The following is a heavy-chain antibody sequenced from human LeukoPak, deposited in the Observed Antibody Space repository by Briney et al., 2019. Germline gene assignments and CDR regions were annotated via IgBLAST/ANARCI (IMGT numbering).Heavy chain of an antibody. CDR1: GFTFSSYA. V-gene: IGHV3-23*01. CDR2: IRGSGGST. Sequence: PGGSLRLSCAVPGFTFSSYAMTWVRQAPGKGLEWVSGIRGSGGSTYYADSVKGRFTISRDNSKNTLYLQMNSLRAEDTAVYYCAKGGDSYAYLSFDHWGQGTLVTVSS. D-gene: IGHD5-18*01. CDR3: AKGGDSYAYLSFDH. J-gene: IGHJ4*02.